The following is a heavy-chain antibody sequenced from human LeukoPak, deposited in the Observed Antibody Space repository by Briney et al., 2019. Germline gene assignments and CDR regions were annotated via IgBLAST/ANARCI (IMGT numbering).Heavy chain of an antibody. D-gene: IGHD2-15*01. V-gene: IGHV1-2*02. CDR1: GYSLTGYY. Sequence: ASVKVSCKASGYSLTGYYVHWVRQAPGQGLEWMGWINPNSGGTNYAQKFQGRVTMTRDTSIRTVYMELNRLRSDDTALYYCARDSYSSGSGRFDPWGQGTQVTVSS. J-gene: IGHJ5*02. CDR3: ARDSYSSGSGRFDP. CDR2: INPNSGGT.